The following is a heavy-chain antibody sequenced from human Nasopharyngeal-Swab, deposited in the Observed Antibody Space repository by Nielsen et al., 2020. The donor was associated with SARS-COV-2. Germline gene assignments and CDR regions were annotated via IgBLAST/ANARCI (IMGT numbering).Heavy chain of an antibody. CDR3: TTDPQQWLVEYYYYMDV. CDR1: GFTFSNAW. D-gene: IGHD6-19*01. Sequence: GGSLRLSCAASGFTFSNAWISWVRQAPGKGLEWVGRIKSKTDGVTTEYAAPVKGRFTISRDDSKNTLYLQMNSLKTEDTAVYYCTTDPQQWLVEYYYYMDVWGKGTTVTVSS. V-gene: IGHV3-15*01. J-gene: IGHJ6*03. CDR2: IKSKTDGVTT.